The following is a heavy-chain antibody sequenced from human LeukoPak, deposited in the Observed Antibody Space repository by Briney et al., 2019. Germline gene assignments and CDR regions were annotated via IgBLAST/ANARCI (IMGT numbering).Heavy chain of an antibody. CDR2: ISYGGSNQ. Sequence: GRSLRLSCAASGLTFSSFAMHWVRQAPGKGLEWVAVISYGGSNQYYADSVEGRFTISRDNSKNTLYLQMNSLRAEDTAVYYCARGGRFGDAFDIWGQGTMVTVSS. V-gene: IGHV3-30*04. CDR3: ARGGRFGDAFDI. CDR1: GLTFSSFA. D-gene: IGHD3-10*01. J-gene: IGHJ3*02.